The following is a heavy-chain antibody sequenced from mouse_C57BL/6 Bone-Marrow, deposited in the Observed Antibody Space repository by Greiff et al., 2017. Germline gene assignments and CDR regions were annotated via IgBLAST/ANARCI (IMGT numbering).Heavy chain of an antibody. Sequence: EVKLVESGGGLVKPGGSLKLSCAASGFTFSDYGMHWVRQAPEKGLEWVAYISSGSSTIYYADTVKGRFTISRDNAKNTLFLQMTSLRSEDTAMYYCARQSNQFDYWGQGTTLTVSS. J-gene: IGHJ2*01. CDR1: GFTFSDYG. CDR2: ISSGSSTI. D-gene: IGHD2-5*01. V-gene: IGHV5-17*01. CDR3: ARQSNQFDY.